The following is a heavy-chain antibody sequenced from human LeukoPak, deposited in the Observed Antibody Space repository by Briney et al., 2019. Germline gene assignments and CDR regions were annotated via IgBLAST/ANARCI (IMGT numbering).Heavy chain of an antibody. J-gene: IGHJ4*02. V-gene: IGHV3-43*01. CDR3: VGGYNYYFDS. CDR1: GFTFDEYT. CDR2: ITWNGVTT. D-gene: IGHD5-24*01. Sequence: GGSLRLSCAASGFTFDEYTMHWVRQPPGKGPEWVSLITWNGVTTVYADSVKGRFTISRDNSKNSLYLQLNSLTTEDTALYYCVGGYNYYFDSWGQGTLVTVSS.